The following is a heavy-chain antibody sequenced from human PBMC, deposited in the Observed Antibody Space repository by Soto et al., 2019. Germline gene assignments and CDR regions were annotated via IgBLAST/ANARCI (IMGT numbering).Heavy chain of an antibody. CDR2: TSYDGSNK. V-gene: IGHV3-30-3*01. Sequence: QVQLVESGGGVVQPGRSLRLSCAASGFTFSSYAVHWVRQAPGKGLEWVAVTSYDGSNKYYADSVKGRFTISRDNSKNTLFLQMNSLRAEDTDVYYCARSIEMATITPDAFDIWDQGTMVTVSS. D-gene: IGHD5-12*01. CDR3: ARSIEMATITPDAFDI. CDR1: GFTFSSYA. J-gene: IGHJ3*02.